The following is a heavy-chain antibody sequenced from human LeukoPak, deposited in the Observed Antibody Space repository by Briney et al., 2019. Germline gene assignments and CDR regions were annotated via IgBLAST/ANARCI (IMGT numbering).Heavy chain of an antibody. CDR3: ARESRGSYDFWSGYYYYYYGMDV. Sequence: PGGSLRLSCAASGFTFSSYSRKWVRQAPGKGLGWVLCITSSSSTIYYADTVKGRFTISRDNAKTSLYLQMNSLRAEDTAVYYCARESRGSYDFWSGYYYYYYGMDVWGQGTTVTVSS. CDR1: GFTFSSYS. J-gene: IGHJ6*02. CDR2: ITSSSSTI. V-gene: IGHV3-48*01. D-gene: IGHD3-3*01.